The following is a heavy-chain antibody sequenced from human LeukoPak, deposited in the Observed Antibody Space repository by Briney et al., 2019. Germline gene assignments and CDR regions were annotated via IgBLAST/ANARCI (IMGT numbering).Heavy chain of an antibody. CDR1: GYSISSGYQ. Sequence: PETLSLICGVSGYSISSGYQWAWIRQSPGKGLEWIGSIYHSGSAHYNPSLKSRVTISVETSKNQFSLNMYSVTAADTAVYYCARDPRWLTPDCTSTSCYENYFDPWGQGTLVTVSS. CDR3: ARDPRWLTPDCTSTSCYENYFDP. CDR2: IYHSGSA. J-gene: IGHJ5*02. V-gene: IGHV4-38-2*02. D-gene: IGHD2-2*01.